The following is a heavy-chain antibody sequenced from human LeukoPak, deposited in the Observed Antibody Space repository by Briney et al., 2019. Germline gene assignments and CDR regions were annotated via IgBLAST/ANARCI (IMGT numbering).Heavy chain of an antibody. D-gene: IGHD1-26*01. Sequence: PSETLSLTCTVSGASMNNYYWSWIRQSPEKGLEWLGFVFSRGTTNLNPSFKSRLIMSIDTSKNQFSLRLGSVTAADTAVYFCARSWAAKWELPGQFDSWGQGRLVSVSS. CDR2: VFSRGTT. J-gene: IGHJ4*02. CDR3: ARSWAAKWELPGQFDS. CDR1: GASMNNYY. V-gene: IGHV4-59*08.